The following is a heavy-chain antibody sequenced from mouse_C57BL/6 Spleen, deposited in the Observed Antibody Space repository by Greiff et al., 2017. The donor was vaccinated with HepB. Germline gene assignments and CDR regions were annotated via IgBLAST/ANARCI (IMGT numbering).Heavy chain of an antibody. CDR2: IDPSDSYT. J-gene: IGHJ2*01. D-gene: IGHD1-1*01. CDR1: GYTFTSYW. CDR3: ARGLTTVVAKEGDY. Sequence: QVQLQQPGAELVRPGTSVKLSCKASGYTFTSYWMHWVKQRPGQGLEWIGVIDPSDSYTNYNQKFKGKATLTVDTSSSTAYMQLSSLTSEDSAVYYCARGLTTVVAKEGDYWGQGTTLTVSS. V-gene: IGHV1-59*01.